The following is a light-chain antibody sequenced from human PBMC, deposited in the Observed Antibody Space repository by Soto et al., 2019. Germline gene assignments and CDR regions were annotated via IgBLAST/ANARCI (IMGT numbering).Light chain of an antibody. J-gene: IGKJ3*01. V-gene: IGKV3-11*01. CDR3: QQRSNSPFT. Sequence: EIVLTQSPATLSLSPGERATLSCRASQSVSSYLAWSQQKPGEAPRLLIYDASNRATGVPARFSGSGSGTFFTLTISSQEPEDVAVYYCQQRSNSPFTFGPGTKVDVK. CDR1: QSVSSY. CDR2: DAS.